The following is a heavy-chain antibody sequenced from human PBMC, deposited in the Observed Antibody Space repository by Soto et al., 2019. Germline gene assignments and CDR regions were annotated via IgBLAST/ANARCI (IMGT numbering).Heavy chain of an antibody. D-gene: IGHD5-18*01. CDR1: GGSISSYY. CDR3: AKDQTAAETAMDR. J-gene: IGHJ5*02. CDR2: IYYSGST. V-gene: IGHV4-59*12. Sequence: SETLSLTCTVSGGSISSYYWSWIRQPPGKGLEWIGYIYYSGSTNYNPSLKSRVTISVDTSKNQFSLKLSSVTAADTALYYCAKDQTAAETAMDRWGQGTLVTVSS.